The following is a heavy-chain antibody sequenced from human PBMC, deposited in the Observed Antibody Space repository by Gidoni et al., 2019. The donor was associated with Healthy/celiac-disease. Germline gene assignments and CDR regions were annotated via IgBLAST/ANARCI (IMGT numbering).Heavy chain of an antibody. CDR1: GFTFDDSA. D-gene: IGHD5-18*01. Sequence: EVQLVESGGGLVQPGRSLRLSCAASGFTFDDSAMHWVRQAPGKGLEWVSGISWNSGSIGYADSVKGRFTISRDNAKNSLYLQMNSLRAEDTALYYCAKDAGRYSYGHSPFDYWGQGTLVTVSS. CDR3: AKDAGRYSYGHSPFDY. V-gene: IGHV3-9*01. CDR2: ISWNSGSI. J-gene: IGHJ4*02.